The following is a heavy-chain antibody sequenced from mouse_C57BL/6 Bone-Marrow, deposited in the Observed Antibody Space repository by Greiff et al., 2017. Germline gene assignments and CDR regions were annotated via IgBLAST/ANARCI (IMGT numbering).Heavy chain of an antibody. CDR3: SSYDGNNWDF. V-gene: IGHV14-4*01. D-gene: IGHD2-3*01. J-gene: IGHJ2*01. Sequence: EVQLQQSGAELVRPGASVKLSCTASGFNFKDDYIHWVKQRPEQGLEWIGWIDPEIGDTEYDSKFQGKATIPSDTTSSTAYLQLSSLTSEDTAVYYCSSYDGNNWDFGGQGTPLTVAS. CDR2: IDPEIGDT. CDR1: GFNFKDDY.